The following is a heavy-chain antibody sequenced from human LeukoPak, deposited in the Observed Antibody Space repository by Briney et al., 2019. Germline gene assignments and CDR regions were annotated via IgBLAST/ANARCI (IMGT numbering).Heavy chain of an antibody. Sequence: RGSLRLSCSASGFTFSSNVMHWVRQAPGKGLEYVSGLSGDGTSTYYADSVKGRFTISRDNSKNTLYVQMTSLRAEDTAVYYCVFQVQGVVEWGQGTLVTVSS. CDR2: LSGDGTST. V-gene: IGHV3-64*05. CDR1: GFTFSSNV. D-gene: IGHD2-15*01. J-gene: IGHJ4*02. CDR3: VFQVQGVVE.